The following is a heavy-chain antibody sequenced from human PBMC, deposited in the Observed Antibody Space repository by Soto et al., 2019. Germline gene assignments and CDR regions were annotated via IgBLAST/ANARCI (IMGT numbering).Heavy chain of an antibody. V-gene: IGHV4-38-2*02. J-gene: IGHJ5*02. CDR3: ARDTNSFDP. CDR2: IFHTGDT. CDR1: NDYRIGGFF. D-gene: IGHD4-4*01. Sequence: LSVRCNFGNDYRIGGFFWGWIRQPPGKGLEWIGSIFHTGDTYYNPSLKSRITMSVDTSRNQFSLKLTSLTAADTAVYYCARDTNSFDPCGQGTRVTVSA.